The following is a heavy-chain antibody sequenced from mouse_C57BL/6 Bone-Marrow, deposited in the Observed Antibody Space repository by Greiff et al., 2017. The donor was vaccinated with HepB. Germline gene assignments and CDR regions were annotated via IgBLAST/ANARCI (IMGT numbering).Heavy chain of an antibody. V-gene: IGHV1-64*01. J-gene: IGHJ2*01. D-gene: IGHD1-1*01. CDR3: AREDYYGSSFFDY. CDR1: GYTFTSYW. CDR2: IHPNSGST. Sequence: VQLQQPGAELVKPGASVKLSCKASGYTFTSYWMHWVKQRPGQGLEWIGMIHPNSGSTNYNEKFKGKATLTVDTSSSTAYMQLSSLTSEDSAVYYCAREDYYGSSFFDYWGQGTTLTVSS.